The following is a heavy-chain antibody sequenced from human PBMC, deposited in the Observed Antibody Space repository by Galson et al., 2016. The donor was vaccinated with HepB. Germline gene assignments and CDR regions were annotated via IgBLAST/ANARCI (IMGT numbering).Heavy chain of an antibody. D-gene: IGHD3-10*01. V-gene: IGHV2-5*01. CDR2: IYWNDDK. Sequence: PALVKPTQTLTLTCTFSGFSLTTTGVGVGWVRQPPGKALQWLAVIYWNDDKHYSPSLKSRITITKDTSNNQVVLTMTDMDPVDTATYYCANLDWYYSPSGNYSSHPINWFDPWGQGTPVTVSS. CDR1: GFSLTTTGVG. CDR3: ANLDWYYSPSGNYSSHPINWFDP. J-gene: IGHJ5*02.